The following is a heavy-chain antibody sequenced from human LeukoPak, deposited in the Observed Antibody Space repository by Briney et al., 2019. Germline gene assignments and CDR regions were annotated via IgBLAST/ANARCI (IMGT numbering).Heavy chain of an antibody. Sequence: PSETLSLTCTVSGGSISSYYWSWIRQPPGKGLEWIGYSYYSGSTNYNPSLKSRVTISVDTSKNQFSLKLSSVTAADTAVYYCARAYYDFWSGYFSYYYYMDVWGKGTTVTVSS. V-gene: IGHV4-59*01. CDR1: GGSISSYY. CDR2: SYYSGST. D-gene: IGHD3-3*01. CDR3: ARAYYDFWSGYFSYYYYMDV. J-gene: IGHJ6*03.